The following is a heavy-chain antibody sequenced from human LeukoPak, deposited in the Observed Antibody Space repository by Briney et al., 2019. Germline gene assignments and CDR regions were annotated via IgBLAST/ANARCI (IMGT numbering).Heavy chain of an antibody. CDR1: GYSITSGYY. CDR2: IYHSGST. Sequence: PSETLSLTCTVSGYSITSGYYWGWIRQPPGKGLEWIGSIYHSGSTYYNPSLKSRVTISIDTSKNQFSLKLSSVTAADTAVYYCARSLVRGVITGVFDYWGQGTLVTVSS. J-gene: IGHJ4*02. D-gene: IGHD3-10*01. V-gene: IGHV4-38-2*02. CDR3: ARSLVRGVITGVFDY.